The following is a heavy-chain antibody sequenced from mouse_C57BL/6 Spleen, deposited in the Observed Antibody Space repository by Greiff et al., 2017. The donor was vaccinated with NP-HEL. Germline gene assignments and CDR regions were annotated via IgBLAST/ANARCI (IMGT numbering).Heavy chain of an antibody. Sequence: EVQLVESGGGLVKPGGSLKLSCAASGFTFSSYTMSWVRQTPEKRLEWVATISGGGGNTYYPDSVKGRFTISRDNAKNTLYLQMSSLRSEDTALYYCARRLGLADYFDYWGQGTTLTVSS. J-gene: IGHJ2*01. V-gene: IGHV5-9*01. CDR1: GFTFSSYT. CDR2: ISGGGGNT. CDR3: ARRLGLADYFDY.